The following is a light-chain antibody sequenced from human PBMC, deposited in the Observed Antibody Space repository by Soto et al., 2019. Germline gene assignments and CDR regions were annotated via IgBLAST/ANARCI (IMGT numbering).Light chain of an antibody. J-gene: IGLJ1*01. Sequence: QSALTQPASVSGSPGQSITISCTGTSSDVGSYNPVSWYQQHPGKAPKLMIYDGSKRPSGVSHRFSGSKSGNTASLTISGLQAEDEADYYCCSNAGSSTFRVFGTGTQLTVL. CDR2: DGS. CDR3: CSNAGSSTFRV. CDR1: SSDVGSYNP. V-gene: IGLV2-23*03.